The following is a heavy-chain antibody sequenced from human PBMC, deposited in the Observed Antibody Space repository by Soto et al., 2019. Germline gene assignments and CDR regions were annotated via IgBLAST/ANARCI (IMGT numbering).Heavy chain of an antibody. D-gene: IGHD4-4*01. V-gene: IGHV1-18*04. J-gene: IGHJ6*03. CDR3: ARMTTVDNSHYYMDV. CDR2: ISIHNGNT. Sequence: QAQLLQSGGELKKSGASVKVSCKASGYTFNTYGISWVRQAPGQGLEWMAWISIHNGNTNFAQKFQGRVTLTTDTYTSTANMELRSLRSYVTAVYYLARMTTVDNSHYYMDVWGKGTTVTVSS. CDR1: GYTFNTYG.